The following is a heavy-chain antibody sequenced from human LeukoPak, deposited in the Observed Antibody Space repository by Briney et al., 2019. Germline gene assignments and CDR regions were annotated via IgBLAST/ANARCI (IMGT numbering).Heavy chain of an antibody. J-gene: IGHJ4*02. CDR1: GFTFSDCY. CDR2: ISSGGGTI. Sequence: GGSLRLSCAASGFTFSDCYMSWIRQAPGKGLEWVSYISSGGGTIYYADSVKGRFTISRDNAKNSLYLKMDSLRAEDTAVYYCAREGDWNYVFDYWGQGTQVTVSS. D-gene: IGHD1-7*01. V-gene: IGHV3-11*01. CDR3: AREGDWNYVFDY.